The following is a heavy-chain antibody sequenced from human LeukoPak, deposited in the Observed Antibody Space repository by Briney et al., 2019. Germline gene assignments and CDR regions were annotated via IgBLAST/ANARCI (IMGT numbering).Heavy chain of an antibody. CDR1: GGSIRSYD. Sequence: SETLSLTCSVSGGSIRSYDWSWIRQPPGKGLEWIGSVSYSGSTKYNPSLKSRLSISIDTSKNQFSLKLSSVTAGVTAVYYCARAPGIAAAGTHFDFWGQGTLVTVSS. J-gene: IGHJ4*02. D-gene: IGHD6-13*01. CDR2: VSYSGST. CDR3: ARAPGIAAAGTHFDF. V-gene: IGHV4-59*01.